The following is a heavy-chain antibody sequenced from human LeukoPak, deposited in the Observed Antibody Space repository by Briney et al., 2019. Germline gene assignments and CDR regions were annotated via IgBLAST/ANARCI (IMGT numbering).Heavy chain of an antibody. D-gene: IGHD6-19*01. V-gene: IGHV3-48*01. Sequence: GGSLRLSCAASGFTFSSYSMNWVRQAPGKGLEWVSYISSSSTIYYADSVKGRFTISRDNAKNSLYLQMNSLRAEDTAVYYCARDLNKQWLVQFGGFDYWGQGTLVTVSS. J-gene: IGHJ4*02. CDR2: ISSSSTI. CDR3: ARDLNKQWLVQFGGFDY. CDR1: GFTFSSYS.